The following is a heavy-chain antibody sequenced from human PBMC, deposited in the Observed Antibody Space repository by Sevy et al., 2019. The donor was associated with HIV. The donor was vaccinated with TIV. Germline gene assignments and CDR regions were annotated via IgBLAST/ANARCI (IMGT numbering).Heavy chain of an antibody. J-gene: IGHJ4*02. Sequence: GGSLRLSCAASGFTFSSYSMNWVRQAPGKGLEWVSSISSSSSYIYYAHSVKGRFTISRDNAKNSLYLQMNSLRAEDTAVYYCARGSDIVVVVAATPLDYWGQGTLVTVSS. D-gene: IGHD2-15*01. CDR2: ISSSSSYI. CDR1: GFTFSSYS. V-gene: IGHV3-21*01. CDR3: ARGSDIVVVVAATPLDY.